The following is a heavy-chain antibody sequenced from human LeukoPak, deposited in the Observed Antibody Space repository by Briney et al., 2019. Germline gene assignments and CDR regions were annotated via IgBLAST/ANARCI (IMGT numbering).Heavy chain of an antibody. J-gene: IGHJ4*02. Sequence: KPGVSLRLSCAASGLTFSSFNMNWVRQAPGKGLEWVSSISSSSSYIYYADSVKGRFTISRDNAKNSLYLQMNSLRAEDTAVYYCARDSGSYSYFDYWGQGTLVTVSS. D-gene: IGHD1-26*01. CDR2: ISSSSSYI. CDR1: GLTFSSFN. V-gene: IGHV3-21*01. CDR3: ARDSGSYSYFDY.